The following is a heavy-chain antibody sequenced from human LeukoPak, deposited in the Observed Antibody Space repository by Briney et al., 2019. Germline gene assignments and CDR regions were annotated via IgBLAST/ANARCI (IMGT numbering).Heavy chain of an antibody. Sequence: PSETLSLTCTVSGGSISAYYWSWIQQPPGKGLEWIGYIYNSGSANYNPSLQSRVTILIDTSKKQFSLKVSSVTAADTAVYYCAREAAVGTGGFDYWGQGTLVTVSS. V-gene: IGHV4-59*01. CDR2: IYNSGSA. CDR3: AREAAVGTGGFDY. D-gene: IGHD6-13*01. CDR1: GGSISAYY. J-gene: IGHJ4*02.